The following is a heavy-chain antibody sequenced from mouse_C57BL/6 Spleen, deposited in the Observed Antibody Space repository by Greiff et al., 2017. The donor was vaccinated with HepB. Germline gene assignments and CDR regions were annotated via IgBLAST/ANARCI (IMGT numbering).Heavy chain of an antibody. D-gene: IGHD2-5*01. CDR1: GYTFTDYY. V-gene: IGHV1-19*01. J-gene: IGHJ2*01. Sequence: VQLKESGPVLVKPGASVKMSCKASGYTFTDYYMNWVKQSHGKSLEWIGVINPYNGGTSYNQKFKGKATLTVDKSSSTAYMELNSLTSEDSAVYYCARWGSNYDVDYWGQGTTLTVSS. CDR2: INPYNGGT. CDR3: ARWGSNYDVDY.